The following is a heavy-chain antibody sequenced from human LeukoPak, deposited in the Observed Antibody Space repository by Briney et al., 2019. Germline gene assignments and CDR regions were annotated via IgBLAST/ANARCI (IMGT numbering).Heavy chain of an antibody. CDR2: ISNDGSNK. CDR1: GFTFSSYG. Sequence: GGSLRLSCAASGFTFSSYGMHWVRPAPGKGRRWVAVISNDGSNKYYADSVKGRFSISRDNSKNTLYLQMNSLRAEDTAVYYCAKAGYSSSWNVDYWGQGTLVLVSS. V-gene: IGHV3-30*18. CDR3: AKAGYSSSWNVDY. D-gene: IGHD6-13*01. J-gene: IGHJ4*02.